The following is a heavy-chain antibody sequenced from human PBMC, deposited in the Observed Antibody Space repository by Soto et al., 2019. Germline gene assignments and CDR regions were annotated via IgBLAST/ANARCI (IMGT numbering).Heavy chain of an antibody. V-gene: IGHV3-73*02. D-gene: IGHD3-22*01. J-gene: IGHJ4*02. CDR2: VRTKNNNYAT. CDR1: GFTFSASA. CDR3: TSYDNSGYSYLNY. Sequence: EVQLVESGGGLVQPGSSLRLSCAASGFTFSASAIHWVRQASGKGLEWVGRVRTKNNNYATTYAASVTGRFTISRDDSRNTAFLQMSSLKTEDTAIYYCTSYDNSGYSYLNYWGQGTLVTVSS.